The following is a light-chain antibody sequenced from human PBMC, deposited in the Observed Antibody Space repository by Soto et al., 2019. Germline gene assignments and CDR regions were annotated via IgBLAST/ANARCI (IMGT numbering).Light chain of an antibody. CDR2: WAS. J-gene: IGKJ1*01. CDR1: QSVLYSSNNKNY. Sequence: DIVMTQSPDSLAVSLGERATINCKSSQSVLYSSNNKNYLAWYQQKPGQPPKLLIYWASTRESGVPDRFSGSGSGTDFTLTISSLQPDDFATYYCQQYNSYSKTFGQGTKVDIK. CDR3: QQYNSYSKT. V-gene: IGKV4-1*01.